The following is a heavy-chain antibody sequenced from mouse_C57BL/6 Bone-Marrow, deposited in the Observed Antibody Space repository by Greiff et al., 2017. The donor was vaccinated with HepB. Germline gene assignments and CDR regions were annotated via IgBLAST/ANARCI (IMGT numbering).Heavy chain of an antibody. V-gene: IGHV1-64*01. D-gene: IGHD2-3*01. CDR2: IHPNSGST. Sequence: VQLQQPGAELVKPGASVKLSCKASGYTFTSYWMHWVKQRPGQGLEWIGMIHPNSGSTNYNEKVKSKATLTVDKSSSTAYMQLSSLTSEDSAVYYCARVGWLLRYFDVWGTGTTVTVSS. CDR3: ARVGWLLRYFDV. J-gene: IGHJ1*03. CDR1: GYTFTSYW.